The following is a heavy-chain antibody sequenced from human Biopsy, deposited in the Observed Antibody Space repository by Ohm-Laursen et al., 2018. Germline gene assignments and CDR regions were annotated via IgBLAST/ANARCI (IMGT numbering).Heavy chain of an antibody. CDR2: ISPYNDKT. CDR3: ARVFCTSTTCYGLLDN. V-gene: IGHV1-18*01. CDR1: GYTFTSYD. D-gene: IGHD2/OR15-2a*01. Sequence: GASVKVSCKASGYTFTSYDISWVRQAPGQGLEWMGWISPYNDKTGYPPKLQDRVTMTADTSTNTAHMELRSLRSDDTAVYYCARVFCTSTTCYGLLDNWGQGTVVTVSS. J-gene: IGHJ4*02.